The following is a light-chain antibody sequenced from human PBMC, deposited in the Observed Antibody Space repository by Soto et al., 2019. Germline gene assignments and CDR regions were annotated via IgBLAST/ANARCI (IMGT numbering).Light chain of an antibody. V-gene: IGKV3-11*01. Sequence: IVFMQSPGTLSLSPGERATLSCRASQSISSNLAWYQQTPGQAPRILMFRTSSRATGFPARFSGSGSGTEFNLTLSSLEPEDFEVYYCQQRSNWPLTFGQGTRLEIK. CDR2: RTS. CDR1: QSISSN. J-gene: IGKJ5*01. CDR3: QQRSNWPLT.